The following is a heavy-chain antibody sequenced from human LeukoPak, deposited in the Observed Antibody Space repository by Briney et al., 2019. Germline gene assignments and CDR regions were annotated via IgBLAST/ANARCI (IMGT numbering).Heavy chain of an antibody. J-gene: IGHJ4*02. V-gene: IGHV3-21*01. Sequence: GGSLRLSCAASGFSFSTYSMNWVRQAPGRGLEWVSSISGSSSYTYYAASVKGRFTITRDNAKNSPYLQMSSLRAEDTAVYYCARGDRLGYCTNGVCYPTDYWGQGTLVTVSS. D-gene: IGHD2-8*01. CDR3: ARGDRLGYCTNGVCYPTDY. CDR2: ISGSSSYT. CDR1: GFSFSTYS.